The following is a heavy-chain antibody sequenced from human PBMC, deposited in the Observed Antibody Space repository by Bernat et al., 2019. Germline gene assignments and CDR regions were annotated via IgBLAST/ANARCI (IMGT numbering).Heavy chain of an antibody. CDR2: INHSGST. D-gene: IGHD6-19*01. CDR3: ARPRGAVADDYFDY. Sequence: QVQLQQWGAGLLKPSETLSLTCAVYGGSFSGYYWSWIRQPPGKGLEWIWEINHSGSTNYNPSLKSRVTISVDTSKNQFSLKLSSVTAADTAVYYCARPRGAVADDYFDYWGQGTLVTVSS. J-gene: IGHJ4*02. V-gene: IGHV4-34*01. CDR1: GGSFSGYY.